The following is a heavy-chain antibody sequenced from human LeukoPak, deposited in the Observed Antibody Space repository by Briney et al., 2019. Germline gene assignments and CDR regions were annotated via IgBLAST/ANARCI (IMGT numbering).Heavy chain of an antibody. CDR1: GGSFSGYY. V-gene: IGHV4-34*01. Sequence: SETLSLTCAVYGGSFSGYYWSWIRQPPGKGLEWIGEINHSGSTNYNPSLKSRVTISVDTSKNQFSLKLSSVTAADTAVYYCARGPKGLENYYYYYYYMDVWGKGTTVTVSS. J-gene: IGHJ6*03. CDR2: INHSGST. D-gene: IGHD3/OR15-3a*01. CDR3: ARGPKGLENYYYYYYYMDV.